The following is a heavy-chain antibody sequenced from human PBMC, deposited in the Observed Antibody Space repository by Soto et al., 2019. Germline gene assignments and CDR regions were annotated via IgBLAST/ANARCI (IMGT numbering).Heavy chain of an antibody. D-gene: IGHD3-3*01. Sequence: VASVKVCCKTSVLGFTSSAVQCVRQARGQRLEWIGWLVVGSGNTHYAQHFQERVTLTRDMSTGTAYMELSSLRSEDTAVYYCAAVPVLRFLKWLPAYFDYWGQGTLVTVSS. V-gene: IGHV1-58*01. CDR3: AAVPVLRFLKWLPAYFDY. J-gene: IGHJ4*02. CDR1: VLGFTSSA. CDR2: LVVGSGNT.